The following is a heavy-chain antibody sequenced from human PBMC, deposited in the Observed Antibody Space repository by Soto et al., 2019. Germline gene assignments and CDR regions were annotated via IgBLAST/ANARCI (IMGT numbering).Heavy chain of an antibody. CDR2: IYHSENT. V-gene: IGHV4-30-2*01. CDR1: GESISSGAYS. J-gene: IGHJ6*02. Sequence: PSETLSLTCSVSGESISSGAYSWSWLPQPQGKGLEWIACIYHSENTYYNPSLNSRVTISEDRSENQLSLNLTSVTAADTAVYFCARDGAWRGLDVWGQGTPVTVSS. CDR3: ARDGAWRGLDV. D-gene: IGHD1-26*01.